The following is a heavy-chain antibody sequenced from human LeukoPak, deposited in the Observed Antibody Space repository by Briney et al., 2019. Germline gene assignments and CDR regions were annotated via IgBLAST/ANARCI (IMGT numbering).Heavy chain of an antibody. V-gene: IGHV4-4*07. Sequence: SEALSLTCTVSGGSISSYYWSWIRQPAGKGLEWIGRIYISGSTNYNPSLKSRVTMSVDTSKNQFSLRLSSVTAADTAVYYCARDRGTWNDDGFDYWGQGTLVTVSS. D-gene: IGHD1-1*01. CDR2: IYISGST. CDR3: ARDRGTWNDDGFDY. CDR1: GGSISSYY. J-gene: IGHJ4*02.